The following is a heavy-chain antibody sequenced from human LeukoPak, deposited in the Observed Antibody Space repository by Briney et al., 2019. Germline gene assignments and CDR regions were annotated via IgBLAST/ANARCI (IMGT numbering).Heavy chain of an antibody. J-gene: IGHJ4*02. Sequence: ASVKVSCKASGYTFTGYYMHWMRQAPGQGLEWMGWINPNSGGTNYAQKFQGRVTMTRDTSISTAYMELSRLRSDDTAVYYCARDPTGYSSGWFDYWGQGTLVTVSS. D-gene: IGHD6-19*01. V-gene: IGHV1-2*02. CDR3: ARDPTGYSSGWFDY. CDR1: GYTFTGYY. CDR2: INPNSGGT.